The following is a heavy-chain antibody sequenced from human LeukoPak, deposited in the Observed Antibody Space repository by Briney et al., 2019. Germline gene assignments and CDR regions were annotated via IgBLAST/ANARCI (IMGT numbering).Heavy chain of an antibody. Sequence: ASVEVSCKASGYTFTSCGISWVRQAPGQGLEWMGWISAYSGNTNYAQKLQGRVTMTTDTSTSTAYMELRSLRSDDTAVYYCARKASGWYYFDYWGQGTLVTVSS. J-gene: IGHJ4*02. V-gene: IGHV1-18*01. CDR2: ISAYSGNT. CDR3: ARKASGWYYFDY. D-gene: IGHD6-19*01. CDR1: GYTFTSCG.